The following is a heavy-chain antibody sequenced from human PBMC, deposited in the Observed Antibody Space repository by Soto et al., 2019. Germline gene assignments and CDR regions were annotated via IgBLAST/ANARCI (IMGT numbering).Heavy chain of an antibody. V-gene: IGHV3-74*01. J-gene: IGHJ4*02. CDR3: ARDYANMIVVNNFDY. Sequence: SLRHPSSALEFTCGNLGIHRVLQAQGKGLVWVSRINSDGSSTSYADSVKGRFTISRDNAKNTLYLQMNSLRAEDTAVYYCARDYANMIVVNNFDYWGQGTLLTVSS. CDR2: INSDGSST. D-gene: IGHD3-22*01. CDR1: EFTCGNLG.